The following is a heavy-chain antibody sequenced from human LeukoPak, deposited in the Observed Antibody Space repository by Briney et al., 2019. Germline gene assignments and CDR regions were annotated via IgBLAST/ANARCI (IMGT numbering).Heavy chain of an antibody. Sequence: SETLSLTCTVSGGSISSYYWSWIRQPAGKGLEWIGRIYTSGSTNYNPCLKSRVTMSVDTSKNQFSLKLSSVTAADTAVYYCARVPVVVAAIGYYYYGMDVWGQGTTVTVSS. J-gene: IGHJ6*02. V-gene: IGHV4-4*07. CDR2: IYTSGST. CDR1: GGSISSYY. CDR3: ARVPVVVAAIGYYYYGMDV. D-gene: IGHD2-21*02.